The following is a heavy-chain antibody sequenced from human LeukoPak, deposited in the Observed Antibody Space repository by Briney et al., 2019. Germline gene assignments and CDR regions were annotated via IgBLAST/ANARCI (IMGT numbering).Heavy chain of an antibody. Sequence: ASVKVSCKVSGYTLTELSMHWVRQAPGKGLEWMGGFDPEDGETIYAQKFQRRVTMTEDTSTDTAYMELSSLRSEDTAVYYCATDVAAAGAFDYWGQGTLVTVSS. D-gene: IGHD6-13*01. CDR2: FDPEDGET. J-gene: IGHJ4*02. CDR3: ATDVAAAGAFDY. CDR1: GYTLTELS. V-gene: IGHV1-24*01.